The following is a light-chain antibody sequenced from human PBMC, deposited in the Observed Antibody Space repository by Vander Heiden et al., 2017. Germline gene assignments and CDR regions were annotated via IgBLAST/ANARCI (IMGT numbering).Light chain of an antibody. Sequence: QSVLTQPPSASGTPGQRVTISCSGSSSNIGSNYVYWYKQLPGTAPKLLIDSNNQRPSGVPARFSGSKSGTSASLAIRGLRSEDEADYYCAAWDDSLSGWVFGGGTKLTVL. J-gene: IGLJ3*02. CDR1: SSNIGSNY. V-gene: IGLV1-47*02. CDR2: SNN. CDR3: AAWDDSLSGWV.